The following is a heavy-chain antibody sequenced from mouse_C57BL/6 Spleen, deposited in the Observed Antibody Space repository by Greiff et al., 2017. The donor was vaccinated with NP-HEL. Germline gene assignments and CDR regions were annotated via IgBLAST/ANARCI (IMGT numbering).Heavy chain of an antibody. Sequence: EVQVVESGPGMVKPSQSLSLTCTVTGYSITSGYDWHWIRHFPGNKLEWMGYISYSGSTNYNPSLKSRISITHDTSKNHFFLKLNSVTTEDTATYYCARGGDDYDYAMDYWGQGTSVTVSS. CDR3: ARGGDDYDYAMDY. J-gene: IGHJ4*01. V-gene: IGHV3-1*01. CDR1: GYSITSGYD. D-gene: IGHD2-4*01. CDR2: ISYSGST.